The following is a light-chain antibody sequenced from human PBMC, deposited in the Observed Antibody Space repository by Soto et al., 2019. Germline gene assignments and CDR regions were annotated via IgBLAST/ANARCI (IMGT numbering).Light chain of an antibody. J-gene: IGKJ2*01. V-gene: IGKV1-39*01. CDR1: QSISSY. CDR3: QQSYSTPYT. Sequence: DIQMTQSPSSLSASVGDRVTITCRASQSISSYLNWYQQKPGKAPKLLIYAASSLQSGVPSRFSGSGSGTEFTLTISSLQHEDFATYYCQQSYSTPYTFGQGTTLEIK. CDR2: AAS.